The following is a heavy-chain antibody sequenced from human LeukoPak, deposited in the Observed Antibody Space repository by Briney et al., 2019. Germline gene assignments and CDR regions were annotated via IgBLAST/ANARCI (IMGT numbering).Heavy chain of an antibody. V-gene: IGHV4-34*01. J-gene: IGHJ3*02. CDR3: ARDTYDAFDI. Sequence: ASETLSLTYAVYGGSFSGYYWSWIRQPPGKGLEWIGEINHSGSTNYNPSLKGRVTISVDTSKNQFSLKLSSVTAADTAVYYCARDTYDAFDIWGQGTMVTVSS. CDR1: GGSFSGYY. D-gene: IGHD2-2*02. CDR2: INHSGST.